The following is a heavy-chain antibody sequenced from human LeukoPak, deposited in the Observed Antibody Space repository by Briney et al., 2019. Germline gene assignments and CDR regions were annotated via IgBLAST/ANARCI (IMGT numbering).Heavy chain of an antibody. CDR2: XNHSGST. V-gene: IGHV4-34*01. Sequence: SETLSLTCAVYGGSFSGYYWSWIRQPPGKGLEXXXXXNHSGSTNYNPSLKSRVTISVDTSKNQFSLKLSSVTAADTAVYYCARDRVAGKRYYYYGMDVWGKGTTVTVSS. CDR1: GGSFSGYY. J-gene: IGHJ6*04. CDR3: ARDRVAGKRYYYYGMDV. D-gene: IGHD6-19*01.